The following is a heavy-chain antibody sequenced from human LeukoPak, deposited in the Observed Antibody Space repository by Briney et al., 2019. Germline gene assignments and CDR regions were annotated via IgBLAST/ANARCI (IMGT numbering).Heavy chain of an antibody. CDR1: GGSFSDYW. V-gene: IGHV4-34*01. Sequence: SETLSLTCAVYGGSFSDYWWTWIRQSPGKGLEWIGEVNHSGRTNYNPSLKSRVTISVDTSKNQFSLKLSSVTAADTAVYYCARGGYSYGWRPRHFDYWGQGTLVTVSS. CDR3: ARGGYSYGWRPRHFDY. J-gene: IGHJ4*02. CDR2: VNHSGRT. D-gene: IGHD5-18*01.